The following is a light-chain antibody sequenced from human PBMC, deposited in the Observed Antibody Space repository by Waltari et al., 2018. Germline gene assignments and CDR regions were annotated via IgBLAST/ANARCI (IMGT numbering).Light chain of an antibody. Sequence: EIVMTQSPATLSMSPGERATLSCRASQSISTNLAWYQQRPGQAPRLLIYDTSTRATGSPVKLSGSGSGTEFTLTISDLQPEDFAVYYCQQYNNWPPLYTFGQGTKLDIK. J-gene: IGKJ2*01. CDR1: QSISTN. CDR2: DTS. CDR3: QQYNNWPPLYT. V-gene: IGKV3-15*01.